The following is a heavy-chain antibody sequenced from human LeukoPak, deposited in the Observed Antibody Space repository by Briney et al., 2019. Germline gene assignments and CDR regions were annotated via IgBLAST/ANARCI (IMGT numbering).Heavy chain of an antibody. CDR3: AKSHFTMVRGVMLGY. D-gene: IGHD3-10*01. Sequence: GGSLRLSCAASGFTLISYKMNWVGQAPGKGREGVSYISSSGSTIYYADSVKGRFTISRDNAKNSLYLQMNSLRAADTAVYYCAKSHFTMVRGVMLGYWGQGTLVTVSS. CDR1: GFTLISYK. J-gene: IGHJ4*02. CDR2: ISSSGSTI. V-gene: IGHV3-48*03.